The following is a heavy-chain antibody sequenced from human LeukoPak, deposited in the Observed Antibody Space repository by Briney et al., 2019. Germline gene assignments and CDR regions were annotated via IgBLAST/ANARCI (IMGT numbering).Heavy chain of an antibody. Sequence: PGGSLRLSCAASGFTFSDYAMNWVRQAPGKGLEWVSSISSGGSYISYADSVKGRFTVSRVNAKDSLFLQMRSLRDEDTAVYYCARGPALYCTSSSCLDGVDWGQGTLVSVSS. J-gene: IGHJ4*02. CDR3: ARGPALYCTSSSCLDGVD. CDR2: ISSGGSYI. V-gene: IGHV3-21*01. CDR1: GFTFSDYA. D-gene: IGHD2-2*01.